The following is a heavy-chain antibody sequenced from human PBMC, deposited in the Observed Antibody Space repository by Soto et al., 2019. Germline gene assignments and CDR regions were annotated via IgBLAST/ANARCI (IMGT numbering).Heavy chain of an antibody. CDR3: ARDGTVRFLEWLYNWFDP. D-gene: IGHD3-3*01. V-gene: IGHV1-3*01. J-gene: IGHJ5*02. CDR2: INAGNGNT. Sequence: ASVKVSCKASGYTFTSYAMHWVRQAPGQGLEWMGWINAGNGNTKYSQKFQGRVTITRDTSASTAYMELSSLRSEDTAVYYCARDGTVRFLEWLYNWFDPWGQGTLVTVSS. CDR1: GYTFTSYA.